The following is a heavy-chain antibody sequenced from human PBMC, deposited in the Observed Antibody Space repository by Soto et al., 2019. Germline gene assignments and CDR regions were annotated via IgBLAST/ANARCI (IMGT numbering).Heavy chain of an antibody. J-gene: IGHJ5*02. V-gene: IGHV2-5*01. CDR1: GFSLRTSGVG. CDR3: AKSGSSGWYGWFDP. D-gene: IGHD6-19*01. Sequence: SGPTLVNPTQPLTLTCIFSGFSLRTSGVGVGWIRQPPGKALEWLGFIYWNDDKRYSPSLKSRLTITKDTSKNQVVLTMTNMDPVDTATYYCAKSGSSGWYGWFDPWGQGTLVTVSS. CDR2: IYWNDDK.